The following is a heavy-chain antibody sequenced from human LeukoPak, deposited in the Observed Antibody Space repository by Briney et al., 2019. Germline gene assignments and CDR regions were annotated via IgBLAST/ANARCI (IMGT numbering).Heavy chain of an antibody. CDR3: ARGFTIFGVVIGRGFDP. Sequence: GASVKVSCKASGYTFTGYYMHWVRQAPGQGLEWMGWINPNSGGTNYAQKFQGRVTMTRDTSISTAYMELSRLRSDDTAVYYCARGFTIFGVVIGRGFDPWGQGTLVTVSS. CDR1: GYTFTGYY. J-gene: IGHJ5*02. V-gene: IGHV1-2*02. CDR2: INPNSGGT. D-gene: IGHD3-3*01.